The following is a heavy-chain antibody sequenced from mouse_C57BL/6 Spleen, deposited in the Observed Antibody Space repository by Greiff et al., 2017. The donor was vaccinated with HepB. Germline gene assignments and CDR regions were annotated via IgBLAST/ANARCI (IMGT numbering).Heavy chain of an antibody. CDR1: GYTFTSYW. D-gene: IGHD2-2*01. V-gene: IGHV1-69*01. J-gene: IGHJ3*01. CDR2: IDPSDSYT. Sequence: QVQLQQPGAELVMPGASVKLSCKASGYTFTSYWMHWVKQRPGQGLEWIGEIDPSDSYTNYNQKFKGKSTLTVDKSSSTAYMQLSSLTSEDSAIYYCASATMVTPWAYWGQGTLVTVSA. CDR3: ASATMVTPWAY.